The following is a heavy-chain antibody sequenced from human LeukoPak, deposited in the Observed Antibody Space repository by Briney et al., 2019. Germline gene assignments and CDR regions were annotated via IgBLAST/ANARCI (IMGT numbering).Heavy chain of an antibody. CDR3: AGMGGSGYYGY. V-gene: IGHV4-59*04. Sequence: PSETLSLTCTVSGGSISSFYWSWIRQPPGKGLEWIGSIYHSGSTYYNPSLKSRVTISVDTSKNQFSLKLSSVTAADTAVYYCAGMGGSGYYGYWGQGTLVTVSS. D-gene: IGHD3-22*01. J-gene: IGHJ4*02. CDR1: GGSISSFY. CDR2: IYHSGST.